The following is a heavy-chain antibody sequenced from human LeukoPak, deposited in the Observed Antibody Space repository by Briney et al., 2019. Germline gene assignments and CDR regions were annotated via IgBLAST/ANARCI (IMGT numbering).Heavy chain of an antibody. D-gene: IGHD3-10*01. Sequence: PSETLSLTCTVSGGSISSGSYYWSWIRQPAGKGLEWIGRIYTSGSTKYNPSLKSRVTISVDTSKNQFSLKLSSVTAADTAVYYCARVEEGYGSGRRENYYYYYMDVWGKGTTVTISS. V-gene: IGHV4-61*02. CDR1: GGSISSGSYY. CDR3: ARVEEGYGSGRRENYYYYYMDV. CDR2: IYTSGST. J-gene: IGHJ6*03.